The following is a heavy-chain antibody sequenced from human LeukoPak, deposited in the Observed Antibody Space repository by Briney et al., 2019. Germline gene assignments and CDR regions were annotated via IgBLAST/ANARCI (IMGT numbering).Heavy chain of an antibody. CDR1: GGSISSGSYC. Sequence: SETLSLTCTVSGGSISSGSYCWSWIRQPAGKGLEWIGRIYSTGSTNYSPSLKSRVTISVDTSKNQFSLKLSSVTAADTAVYYCARDLRDIVVSPAARGGHYYYYYYMDVWGKGTTVTVSS. V-gene: IGHV4-61*02. CDR2: IYSTGST. J-gene: IGHJ6*03. CDR3: ARDLRDIVVSPAARGGHYYYYYYMDV. D-gene: IGHD2-15*01.